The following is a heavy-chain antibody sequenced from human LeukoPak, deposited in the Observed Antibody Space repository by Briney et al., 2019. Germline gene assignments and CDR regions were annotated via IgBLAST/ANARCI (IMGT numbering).Heavy chain of an antibody. Sequence: GGSLRLSCAASGFTVSSNYMSWVRQAPGKGLEWVSVLYSGGSTYYADSVKGRFTISRDNSKNTLYLQMNSLRAEDTAVYYCARGSMVRGITPYYMAVWGKGTTVTVSS. V-gene: IGHV3-53*01. CDR2: LYSGGST. CDR1: GFTVSSNY. CDR3: ARGSMVRGITPYYMAV. D-gene: IGHD3-10*01. J-gene: IGHJ6*03.